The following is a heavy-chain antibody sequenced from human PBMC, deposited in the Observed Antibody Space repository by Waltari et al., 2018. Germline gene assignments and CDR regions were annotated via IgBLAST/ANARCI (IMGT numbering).Heavy chain of an antibody. CDR2: IRYDGSNK. J-gene: IGHJ3*02. Sequence: QVQLVESGGGVVQPGGSLRLSCAASGFTFSSYGMHWVRQAPGKGLEWVAFIRYDGSNKYYADSVKGRFTISRDNSKNTLYLQMNSLRAEDTAVYYCAKDYGSGSYYANAFDIWGQGTMVTVSS. CDR3: AKDYGSGSYYANAFDI. V-gene: IGHV3-30*02. CDR1: GFTFSSYG. D-gene: IGHD3-10*01.